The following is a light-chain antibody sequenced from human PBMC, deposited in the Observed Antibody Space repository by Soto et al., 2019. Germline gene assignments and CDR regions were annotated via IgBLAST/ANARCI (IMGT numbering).Light chain of an antibody. CDR1: ALPKQY. CDR2: KDN. Sequence: SYELTQPPSVSVSPGQTARITCSGDALPKQYAYWYQQRPGQAPVLVIYKDNERPSGIPERFSGSSSGTTVTLTISGVQAEDEADYYCQSADSSGAPVVFGGGTKFTVL. CDR3: QSADSSGAPVV. J-gene: IGLJ2*01. V-gene: IGLV3-25*03.